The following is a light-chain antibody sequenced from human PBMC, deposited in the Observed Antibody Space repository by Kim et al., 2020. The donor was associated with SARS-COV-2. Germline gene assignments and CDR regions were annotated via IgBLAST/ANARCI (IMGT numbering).Light chain of an antibody. J-gene: IGKJ1*01. Sequence: EIVLTQSPGTLSFSPGERATLSCRASQTVVSNYLAWYQQKPGQAPRLLIYGASSRATGIPDKFSGSGSGTDFTLTITRLEPEDSAVYYCQQYNMAPSTFGQGTKVDIK. CDR2: GAS. CDR3: QQYNMAPST. CDR1: QTVVSNY. V-gene: IGKV3-20*01.